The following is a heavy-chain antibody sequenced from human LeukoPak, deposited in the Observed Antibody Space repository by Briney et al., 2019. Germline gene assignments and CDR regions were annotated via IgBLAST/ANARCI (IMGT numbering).Heavy chain of an antibody. CDR3: ARKWGGDRYSTTEHYFDY. D-gene: IGHD5-12*01. CDR2: ISSSSSYI. V-gene: IGHV3-11*06. J-gene: IGHJ4*02. CDR1: GFTFSDYY. Sequence: GGSLRLSCAASGFTFSDYYMSWIRQAPGKGLEWVSSISSSSSYIYYADSVKGRFTISRDNAKNSLYLQMNSLRAEDTAVYYCARKWGGDRYSTTEHYFDYWGQGTLVTVSS.